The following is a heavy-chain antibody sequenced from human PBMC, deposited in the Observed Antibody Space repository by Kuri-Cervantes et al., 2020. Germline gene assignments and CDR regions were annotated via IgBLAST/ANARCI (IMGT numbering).Heavy chain of an antibody. Sequence: ASVKVSCKASGYTFTSYDINWVRQATGQGLEWMGWMNPNSGNTGYAQKFQGRVTMTRNTSMSTAYMELRSLRSDDTTVYYCARGYSSSWYGWDYGMDVWGQGTTVTVSS. V-gene: IGHV1-8*01. CDR3: ARGYSSSWYGWDYGMDV. D-gene: IGHD6-13*01. CDR2: MNPNSGNT. CDR1: GYTFTSYD. J-gene: IGHJ6*02.